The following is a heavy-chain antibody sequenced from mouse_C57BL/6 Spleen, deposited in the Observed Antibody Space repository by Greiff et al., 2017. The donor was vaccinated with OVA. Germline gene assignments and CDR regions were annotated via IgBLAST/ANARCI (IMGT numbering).Heavy chain of an antibody. CDR3: ARSGDYDGHWYFDV. J-gene: IGHJ1*03. CDR1: GYTFTSYW. D-gene: IGHD2-4*01. CDR2: IHPNSGST. Sequence: QVQLQQPGAELVKPGASVKLSCKASGYTFTSYWMHWVKQRPGQGLEWIGMIHPNSGSTNYNEKFKSKATLTVDKSSSTAYMQLSSLTSEDSAVYYCARSGDYDGHWYFDVWGTGTTVTVSS. V-gene: IGHV1-64*01.